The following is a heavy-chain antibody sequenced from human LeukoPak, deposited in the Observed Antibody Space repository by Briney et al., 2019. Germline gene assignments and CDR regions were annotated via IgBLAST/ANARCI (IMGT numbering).Heavy chain of an antibody. J-gene: IGHJ4*02. V-gene: IGHV3-21*01. CDR1: GFTFSSYS. CDR2: ISSSSSYI. Sequence: PGGSLRLSCAASGFTFSSYSMNWVRQAPGKGLEWVSSISSSSSYIYYADSVKGRFTISRDNAKNSLYLQMNSLRAEDMAVYYCVRDGFGEFDFDYWGQGTLVTVSS. CDR3: VRDGFGEFDFDY. D-gene: IGHD3-10*01.